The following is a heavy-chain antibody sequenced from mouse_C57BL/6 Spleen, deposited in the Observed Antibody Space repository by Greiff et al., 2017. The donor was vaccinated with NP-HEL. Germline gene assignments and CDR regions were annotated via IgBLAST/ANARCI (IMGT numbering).Heavy chain of an antibody. Sequence: EVKVEESGGGLVQPGGSMKLSCVASGFTFSNYWMNWVRQSPEKGLEWVAQIRLKSDNYATHYAESVKGRFTISRDDSKSSVYLQMNNLRAEDTGIYYWTGTGRYYYAMDYWGQGTSVTVSS. CDR2: IRLKSDNYAT. J-gene: IGHJ4*01. D-gene: IGHD3-3*01. CDR3: TGTGRYYYAMDY. V-gene: IGHV6-3*01. CDR1: GFTFSNYW.